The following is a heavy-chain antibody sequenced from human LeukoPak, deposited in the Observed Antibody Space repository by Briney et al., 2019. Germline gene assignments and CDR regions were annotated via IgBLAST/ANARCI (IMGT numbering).Heavy chain of an antibody. J-gene: IGHJ5*02. V-gene: IGHV1-69*05. CDR3: ARGGVAATRLATLNWFDP. CDR1: GGTFSSYA. Sequence: ASVKVSCKASGGTFSSYAISWVRQAPGQGLEWMGRIIPIFGTANYSQKFQSRVTITTDESTSTAYMELSSLRSEDTAVYYCARGGVAATRLATLNWFDPWGQGTLVTVSS. D-gene: IGHD2-15*01. CDR2: IIPIFGTA.